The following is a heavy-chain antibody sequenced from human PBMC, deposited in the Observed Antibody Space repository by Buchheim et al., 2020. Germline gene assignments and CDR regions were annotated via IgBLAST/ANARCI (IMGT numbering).Heavy chain of an antibody. J-gene: IGHJ5*02. D-gene: IGHD4-23*01. CDR1: GFTFSSYG. V-gene: IGHV3-30*18. Sequence: QVQLVESGGGVVQPGRSLRLSCAASGFTFSSYGMHWVRQAPGKGLEWVAVISYDGSNKYYADSVKGRFTISRDNSKNTLYLKMNSLRAEDTAVYYCAKDSRRWKPGGWFDPWGQGTL. CDR3: AKDSRRWKPGGWFDP. CDR2: ISYDGSNK.